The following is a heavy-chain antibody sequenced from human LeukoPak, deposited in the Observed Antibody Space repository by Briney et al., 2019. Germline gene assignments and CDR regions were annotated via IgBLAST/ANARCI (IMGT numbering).Heavy chain of an antibody. CDR3: ARGRLYCTNGVCSTGWFDP. V-gene: IGHV4-34*01. Sequence: PSETLSLTCAVYGGSFSGYYWSWIRQSPGKGLEWIGEINHSGSTNYNPSLKSRVTISVDTSKNQFSLKLSSVTAADTAVYYCARGRLYCTNGVCSTGWFDPWGQGTLVTVSS. J-gene: IGHJ5*02. CDR2: INHSGST. D-gene: IGHD2-8*01. CDR1: GGSFSGYY.